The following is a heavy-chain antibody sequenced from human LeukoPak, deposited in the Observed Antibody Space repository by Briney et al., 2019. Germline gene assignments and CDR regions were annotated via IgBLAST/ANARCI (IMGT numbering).Heavy chain of an antibody. Sequence: GGSLRLSCAASGFTFSSYAMSWVRQAPGKGLEWVSTISGSGASTNYADPVKGRFTISRDNSKNTLYMQMNSLRAEDTAVYYCAKPPYNYGSGSPYNWFDPWGQGTLVTVSS. CDR2: ISGSGAST. V-gene: IGHV3-23*01. CDR1: GFTFSSYA. D-gene: IGHD3-10*01. CDR3: AKPPYNYGSGSPYNWFDP. J-gene: IGHJ5*02.